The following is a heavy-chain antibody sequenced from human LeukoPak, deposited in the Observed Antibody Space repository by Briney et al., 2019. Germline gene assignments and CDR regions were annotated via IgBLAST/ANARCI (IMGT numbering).Heavy chain of an antibody. Sequence: GGSLRLSCAASGFTFSSYSMNWVRQAPGKGLEWVSYISSSRNYIFYADSVKGRFTISRDNAKNSLYLQMNSLRAEDTAVYYGARDPYYYDSSGYYGEGFDYWGQGTLVTVSS. V-gene: IGHV3-21*01. CDR1: GFTFSSYS. CDR2: ISSSRNYI. CDR3: ARDPYYYDSSGYYGEGFDY. J-gene: IGHJ4*02. D-gene: IGHD3-22*01.